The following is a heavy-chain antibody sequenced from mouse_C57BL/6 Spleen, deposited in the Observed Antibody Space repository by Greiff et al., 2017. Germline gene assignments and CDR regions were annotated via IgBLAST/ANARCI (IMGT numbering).Heavy chain of an antibody. Sequence: QVQLKQSGPELVKPGASVKLSCKASGYTFTSYDINWVKQRPGQGLEWIGWIYPRDGSTKYNEKFKGKATLTVDTSSSSAYMELHSLTSEDSAVYFGARAYYYGSSYHAMDYWGQGTSVTVSS. J-gene: IGHJ4*01. D-gene: IGHD1-1*01. CDR1: GYTFTSYD. CDR2: IYPRDGST. V-gene: IGHV1-85*01. CDR3: ARAYYYGSSYHAMDY.